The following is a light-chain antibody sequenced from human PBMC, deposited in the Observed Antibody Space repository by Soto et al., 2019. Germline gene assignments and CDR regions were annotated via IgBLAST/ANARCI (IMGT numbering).Light chain of an antibody. J-gene: IGLJ3*02. CDR1: SSDVGGYNY. V-gene: IGLV2-14*01. Sequence: QSALTQPASVSGSPGQSITISCTGTSSDVGGYNYVSRYQQHPGKAPKLMIYEVSHRPSGVSNPFSGSKSANTASLTISGLQAEDEADYYCSSYTSKNTRVFGGGTKLTVL. CDR2: EVS. CDR3: SSYTSKNTRV.